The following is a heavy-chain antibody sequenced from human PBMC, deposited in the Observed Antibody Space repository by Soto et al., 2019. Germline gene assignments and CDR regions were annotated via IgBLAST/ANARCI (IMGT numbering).Heavy chain of an antibody. Sequence: ASVKVSCKASGYTFTSYGMHWVRQAPGQRLEWMGWINAGNGNTKYSQKFQGRVTITRDTSASTAYMELSSLRSEDTAVYYCARGLGGARTYFDYWGQGTLDTVSS. CDR1: GYTFTSYG. J-gene: IGHJ4*02. CDR2: INAGNGNT. CDR3: ARGLGGARTYFDY. D-gene: IGHD3-10*01. V-gene: IGHV1-3*01.